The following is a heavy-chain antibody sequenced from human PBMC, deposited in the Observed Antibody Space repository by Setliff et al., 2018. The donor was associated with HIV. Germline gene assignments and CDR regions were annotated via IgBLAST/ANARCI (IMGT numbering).Heavy chain of an antibody. D-gene: IGHD6-13*01. CDR3: VTSSSWSSRLNF. Sequence: KTSETLSLTCAVYGGSLSGHYWTWIRQPPGEGLEWIGEINHSGKTNYNPSLKSRVTISVDTSKNQFSLKVTSATAADTAVYYCVTSSSWSSRLNFWGQGMLVTVSS. CDR1: GGSLSGHY. V-gene: IGHV4-34*01. CDR2: INHSGKT. J-gene: IGHJ4*02.